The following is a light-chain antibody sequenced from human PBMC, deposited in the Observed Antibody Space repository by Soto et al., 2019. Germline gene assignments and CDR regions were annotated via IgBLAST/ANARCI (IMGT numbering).Light chain of an antibody. CDR3: QQFDGSPRT. Sequence: EIVLTQSPDTLSLSPGERATLSCRARQSVTSTYLAWYQQKPGQAPRLLIYGASSRATGIPDRFIGSGSETDFTLTISRLEPEDFAVYYCQQFDGSPRTFGQGTKVEIK. V-gene: IGKV3-20*01. J-gene: IGKJ1*01. CDR2: GAS. CDR1: QSVTSTY.